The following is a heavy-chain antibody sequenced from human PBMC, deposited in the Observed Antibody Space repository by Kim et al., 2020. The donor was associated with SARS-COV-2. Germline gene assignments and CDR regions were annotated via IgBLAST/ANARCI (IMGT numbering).Heavy chain of an antibody. CDR2: ISYDGSNK. D-gene: IGHD5-12*01. J-gene: IGHJ6*02. V-gene: IGHV3-30*04. Sequence: GGSLRLSCAASGFTFSSYAMHWVRQAPGKGLEWVAVISYDGSNKYYADSVKGRFTISRDNSKNTLYLQMNSLRAEDTAVYYCARDRGERGYSGYPYYYYGMDVWGQGTTGTVSS. CDR1: GFTFSSYA. CDR3: ARDRGERGYSGYPYYYYGMDV.